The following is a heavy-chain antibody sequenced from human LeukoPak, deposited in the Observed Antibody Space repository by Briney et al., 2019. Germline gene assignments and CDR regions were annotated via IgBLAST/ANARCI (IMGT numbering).Heavy chain of an antibody. Sequence: GGSLRLSCAASGFTFSSYRMNWVRQAPGKGLEWVSSISSSSSYIYYADSVKGRFTISRDNAKNSLYLQMNSLRAEDTAVYYCARRLTYSSGAVKYFDYWGQGTLVTVSS. CDR2: ISSSSSYI. J-gene: IGHJ4*02. CDR3: ARRLTYSSGAVKYFDY. V-gene: IGHV3-21*01. D-gene: IGHD6-25*01. CDR1: GFTFSSYR.